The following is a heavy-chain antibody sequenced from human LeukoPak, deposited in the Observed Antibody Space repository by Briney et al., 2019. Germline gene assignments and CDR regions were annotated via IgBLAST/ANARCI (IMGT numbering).Heavy chain of an antibody. V-gene: IGHV1-24*01. J-gene: IGHJ4*02. CDR1: GYTLTELS. D-gene: IGHD6-19*01. Sequence: ASVKVSCKVSGYTLTELSMHWVRQAPGKGLEWKGGFDPEDGETIYAQKFQGRVTMAEDTSTDTAYMELSSLRSEDTAVYYCATLAGISAVTIDYWGQGTLVTVSS. CDR2: FDPEDGET. CDR3: ATLAGISAVTIDY.